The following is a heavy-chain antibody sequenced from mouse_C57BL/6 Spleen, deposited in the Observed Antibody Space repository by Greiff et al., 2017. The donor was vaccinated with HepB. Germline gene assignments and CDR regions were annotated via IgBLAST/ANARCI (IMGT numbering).Heavy chain of an antibody. CDR2: IYPGDGDT. CDR1: GYAFSSSW. Sequence: QVQLQQSGPELVKPGASVKISCKASGYAFSSSWMNWVKQRPGKGLEWIGRIYPGDGDTNYNGKFKGKATLTADKSSSTAYMQLSSLTSEDSAVYFCARSLIVTTYFDYWGQGTTLTVSS. J-gene: IGHJ2*01. D-gene: IGHD2-5*01. V-gene: IGHV1-82*01. CDR3: ARSLIVTTYFDY.